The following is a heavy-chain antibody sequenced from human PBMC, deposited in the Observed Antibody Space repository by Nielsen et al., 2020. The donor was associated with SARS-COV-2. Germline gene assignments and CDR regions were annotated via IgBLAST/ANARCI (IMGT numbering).Heavy chain of an antibody. D-gene: IGHD3-10*01. CDR2: IKQDGSER. V-gene: IGHV3-7*03. Sequence: GGSLRLSCAASGFTFSDYWMSWVRQAPGKGLEWVANIKQDGSERNYVDSVKGRFTVSRDNAKNSVYLQMNSLRAEDRAVYYCAKSGGYYGSGSHLESGRWFDPWGQGTLVTVSS. CDR3: AKSGGYYGSGSHLESGRWFDP. CDR1: GFTFSDYW. J-gene: IGHJ5*02.